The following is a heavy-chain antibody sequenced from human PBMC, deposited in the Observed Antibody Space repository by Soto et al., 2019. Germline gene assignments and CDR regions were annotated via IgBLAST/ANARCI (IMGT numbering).Heavy chain of an antibody. CDR2: VHNGGST. J-gene: IGHJ4*02. D-gene: IGHD2-8*01. CDR1: GDPISSVGYY. CDR3: ARGTGNALMVYADF. V-gene: IGHV4-31*11. Sequence: QVQLQESDPGLVKPSQTLTLTCAVSGDPISSVGYYWSWIRQHAGKGLEWIGYVHNGGSTYYNPSLKSRVTISVDTSKSHFSLKLNSVTASDTAVYYCARGTGNALMVYADFWGQGTLVTAS.